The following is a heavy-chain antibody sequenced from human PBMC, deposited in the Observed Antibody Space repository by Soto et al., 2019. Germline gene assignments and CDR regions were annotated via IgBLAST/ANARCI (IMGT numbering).Heavy chain of an antibody. CDR3: ARVWPLKLGYYGMDV. CDR1: GYTFSSYY. Sequence: ASVKVSCKASGYTFSSYYMNWVRQAPGQGLEWLGWISAYNGNTNYAQKLQGRVTMTTDTSTSTAYMELRSLRSDDTAVYYCARVWPLKLGYYGMDVWGQGTTVTVSS. J-gene: IGHJ6*02. CDR2: ISAYNGNT. V-gene: IGHV1-18*04. D-gene: IGHD6-13*01.